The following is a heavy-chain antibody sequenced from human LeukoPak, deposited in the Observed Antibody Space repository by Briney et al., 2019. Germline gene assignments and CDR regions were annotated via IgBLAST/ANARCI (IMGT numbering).Heavy chain of an antibody. CDR1: GYTFTGYY. Sequence: ASVKVSCKASGYTFTGYYMHWVRQAPGQGLEWMGWINPNSGGTNYAQKFQGRVTMTRDTSISTAYMELSRLRSDDTAVYYCANMYCSSTSCYSGAFDIWGQGTMVTVSS. V-gene: IGHV1-2*02. CDR3: ANMYCSSTSCYSGAFDI. CDR2: INPNSGGT. D-gene: IGHD2-2*01. J-gene: IGHJ3*02.